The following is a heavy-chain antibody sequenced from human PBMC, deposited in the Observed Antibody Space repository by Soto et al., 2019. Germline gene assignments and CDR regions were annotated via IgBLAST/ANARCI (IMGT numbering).Heavy chain of an antibody. Sequence: QVHLVQSGAEVKKPGASVKVSCKASGYTFTSYGITWVRQAPGQGLEWMGWISAHNGNTDYAQKLQGRVIVTRDTSTSTAYMELRCRISDGTAVYYGARGRYGDYWGQGALVTVSS. CDR1: GYTFTSYG. J-gene: IGHJ4*02. CDR2: ISAHNGNT. V-gene: IGHV1-18*01. D-gene: IGHD1-1*01. CDR3: ARGRYGDY.